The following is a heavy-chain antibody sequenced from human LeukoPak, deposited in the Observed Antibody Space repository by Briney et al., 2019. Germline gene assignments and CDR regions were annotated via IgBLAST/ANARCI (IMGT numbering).Heavy chain of an antibody. Sequence: PGGSLRLSCVASGFTFSESWMTWVRQAPGKGLEWVASIKQDGSEKYYVDSVKGRFTISRDNAKNSLYLQMNSLRAEDAAVYYCSRRYFDYWGQGTLVTVSS. V-gene: IGHV3-7*03. CDR3: SRRYFDY. J-gene: IGHJ4*02. CDR1: GFTFSESW. CDR2: IKQDGSEK.